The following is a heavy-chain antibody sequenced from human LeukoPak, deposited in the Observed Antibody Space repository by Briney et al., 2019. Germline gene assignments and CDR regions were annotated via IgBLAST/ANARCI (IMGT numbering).Heavy chain of an antibody. Sequence: ASVKVSCKASGYTFTSYGISWVRQAPGQGLEWMGWISAYNGNTNYAQKLQGRVTMTTDTSTSTAYMELRSLRSDDTAVYYCARDRMGTTAKHTYYYYGMDVWGQGTTVTVSS. J-gene: IGHJ6*02. CDR3: ARDRMGTTAKHTYYYYGMDV. D-gene: IGHD4-11*01. V-gene: IGHV1-18*01. CDR1: GYTFTSYG. CDR2: ISAYNGNT.